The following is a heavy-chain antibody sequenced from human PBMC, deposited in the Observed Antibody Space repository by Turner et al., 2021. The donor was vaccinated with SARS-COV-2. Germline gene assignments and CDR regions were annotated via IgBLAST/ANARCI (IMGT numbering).Heavy chain of an antibody. Sequence: QLQLQESGPGLVKPSETLSLTCSVSGGSISSSTYYWGWIRQPPGKGLEWIGNIYYSGITYYNPSLKSRVTISVDTSKNQFSLKLSSVTAADTAVYYCARLMVTAMDYNGMDVWGQGTTVTVSS. D-gene: IGHD5-18*01. J-gene: IGHJ6*02. CDR3: ARLMVTAMDYNGMDV. CDR1: GGSISSSTYY. CDR2: IYYSGIT. V-gene: IGHV4-39*01.